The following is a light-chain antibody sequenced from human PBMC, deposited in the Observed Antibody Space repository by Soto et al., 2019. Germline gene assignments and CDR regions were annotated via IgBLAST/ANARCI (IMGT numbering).Light chain of an antibody. CDR2: DVS. V-gene: IGLV2-14*01. J-gene: IGLJ1*01. CDR3: SSYTSSGTYV. Sequence: QSVLPRPASVSGSPGQSIAISCTGTSSDVGGYNYVSWYQQHPGKAPKLMIYDVSNRPSGVSNRFSGSKSGNTASLTISGLQAEDEADYYCSSYTSSGTYVFGTGTKVTVL. CDR1: SSDVGGYNY.